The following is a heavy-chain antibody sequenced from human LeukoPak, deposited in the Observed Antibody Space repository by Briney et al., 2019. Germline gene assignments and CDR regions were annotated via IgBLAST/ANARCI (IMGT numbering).Heavy chain of an antibody. CDR2: INPSGGST. J-gene: IGHJ4*02. CDR1: GGTFSSYT. D-gene: IGHD3-10*01. CDR3: ARVLVFRGVIRLGGADY. V-gene: IGHV1-46*01. Sequence: ASVKVSCKASGGTFSSYTISWARQAPGQGLEWMGIINPSGGSTSYAQKFQGRVTMTRDTSTSTVYMELSSLRSEDTAVYYCARVLVFRGVIRLGGADYWGQGTLVTVSS.